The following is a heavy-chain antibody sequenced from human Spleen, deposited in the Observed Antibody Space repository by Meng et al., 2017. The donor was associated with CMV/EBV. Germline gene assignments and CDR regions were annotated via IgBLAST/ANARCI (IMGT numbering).Heavy chain of an antibody. Sequence: SETLSLTCTVSGGSIRSSSYYWGWIRQPPGKGLEWIGTIFYSGITYYNPSLKSRVTISEDTSKNQFSLNLSSLTAADTAVYYCARVREVVVVFTTLAYDIWGQGTMVTVSS. J-gene: IGHJ3*02. D-gene: IGHD2-15*01. CDR1: GGSIRSSSYY. CDR2: IFYSGIT. V-gene: IGHV4-39*07. CDR3: ARVREVVVVFTTLAYDI.